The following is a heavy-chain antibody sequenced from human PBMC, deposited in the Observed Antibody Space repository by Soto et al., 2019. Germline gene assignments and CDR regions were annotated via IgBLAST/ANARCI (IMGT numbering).Heavy chain of an antibody. CDR1: GYSFTSYW. V-gene: IGHV5-10-1*01. Sequence: GESLKISCKGSGYSFTSYWISWVRQMPGKGLEWMGRIDPSDSYTNYSPSFQGHVTISADKSISTAYLQWSSLKASDTAMYYCARHWAYYYDSSGKYGMDFWGQGTTVTVSS. CDR2: IDPSDSYT. J-gene: IGHJ6*02. CDR3: ARHWAYYYDSSGKYGMDF. D-gene: IGHD3-22*01.